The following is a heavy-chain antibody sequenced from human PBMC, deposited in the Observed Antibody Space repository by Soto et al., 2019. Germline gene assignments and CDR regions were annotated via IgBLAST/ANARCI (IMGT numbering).Heavy chain of an antibody. Sequence: SETLSLTCTVSGGSVSSGSYYWSWIRQPPGKGLEWIGYIYYSGSTNYNPSLKSRVTISVDTSKNQFSLKLSSVTAADTAVYYCARAMTDYDILTGYYNVAWFDPWGQGXLVTVSS. CDR1: GGSVSSGSYY. D-gene: IGHD3-9*01. CDR3: ARAMTDYDILTGYYNVAWFDP. J-gene: IGHJ5*02. CDR2: IYYSGST. V-gene: IGHV4-61*01.